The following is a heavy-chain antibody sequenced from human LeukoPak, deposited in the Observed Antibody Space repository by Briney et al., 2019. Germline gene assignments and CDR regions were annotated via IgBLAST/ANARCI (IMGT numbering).Heavy chain of an antibody. CDR1: GGSFSGYY. D-gene: IGHD1-26*01. V-gene: IGHV4-34*01. Sequence: SETLSLTCAVYGGSFSGYYWSWIRQPPGKGLEWIGEINHSGSTNYNPSLQSRVAISMDTSKNQFSLKLSSVTAADTAVYYCAKWERLNRVFFWGQGTLVAVSS. CDR2: INHSGST. J-gene: IGHJ1*01. CDR3: AKWERLNRVFF.